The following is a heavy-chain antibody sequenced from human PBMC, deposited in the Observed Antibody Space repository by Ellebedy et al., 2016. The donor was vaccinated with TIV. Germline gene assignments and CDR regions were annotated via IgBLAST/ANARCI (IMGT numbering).Heavy chain of an antibody. CDR1: GYTFTTYA. J-gene: IGHJ5*02. CDR2: INAGNGNT. CDR3: ARLSRVYDCSGYNWFDP. V-gene: IGHV1-3*01. D-gene: IGHD3-22*01. Sequence: AASVKVSCKASGYTFTTYAMHWVRQAPGQRLEWMGWINAGNGNTKYSQKFQGRVTITRDTSESTAYMELSSLRSEDTAVYYCARLSRVYDCSGYNWFDPWGQGTLVTVSS.